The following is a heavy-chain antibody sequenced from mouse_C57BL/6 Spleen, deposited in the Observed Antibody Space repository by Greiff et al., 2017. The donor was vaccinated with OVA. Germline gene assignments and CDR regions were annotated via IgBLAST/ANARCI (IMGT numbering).Heavy chain of an antibody. CDR3: ARSGDYYGGFDY. J-gene: IGHJ2*01. CDR2: IYPGSGST. Sequence: QVQLKQPGAELVKPGASVKMSCKASGYTFTSYWITWVKQRPGQGLEWIGDIYPGSGSTNYNEKFKSKATLTVDTSSSTAYMQLSSLTSEDSAVYYCARSGDYYGGFDYWGQGTTLTVSS. V-gene: IGHV1-55*01. CDR1: GYTFTSYW. D-gene: IGHD1-1*01.